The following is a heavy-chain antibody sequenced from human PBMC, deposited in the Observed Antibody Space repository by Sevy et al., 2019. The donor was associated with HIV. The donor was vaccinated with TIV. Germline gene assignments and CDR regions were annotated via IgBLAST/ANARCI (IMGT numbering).Heavy chain of an antibody. CDR1: GFTFSNAW. J-gene: IGHJ4*02. Sequence: GGSLRLSCAASGFTFSNAWMSWVRQAPGKGLEWVGRIKSKTDGGTTDNVAPVKGRFTISREDSKNTLYLQMNSLKTEDTAVYYCTTDILCLNGCFDYWGQGTLVTVSS. CDR2: IKSKTDGGTT. D-gene: IGHD2-2*02. CDR3: TTDILCLNGCFDY. V-gene: IGHV3-15*01.